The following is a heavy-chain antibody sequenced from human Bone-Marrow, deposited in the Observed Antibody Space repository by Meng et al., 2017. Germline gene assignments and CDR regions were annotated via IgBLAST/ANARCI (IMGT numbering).Heavy chain of an antibody. CDR1: GYTFTSYG. CDR3: ARDRAYSSSWWCAFDI. V-gene: IGHV1-18*01. Sequence: ASVKVSCKASGYTFTSYGISWVRQAPGQGLEWMGWISAYNGNTNYAQKLQGRVTMTTGTSTSTAYMELRSLRSDDTAVYYCARDRAYSSSWWCAFDIWGQGTMVTVSS. J-gene: IGHJ3*02. CDR2: ISAYNGNT. D-gene: IGHD6-13*01.